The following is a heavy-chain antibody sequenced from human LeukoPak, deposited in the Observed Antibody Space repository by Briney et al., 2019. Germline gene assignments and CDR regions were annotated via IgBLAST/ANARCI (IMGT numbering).Heavy chain of an antibody. CDR2: INHSGST. J-gene: IGHJ4*02. D-gene: IGHD2-8*01. V-gene: IGHV4-34*01. CDR3: ALYASRGY. CDR1: GGSFSGYY. Sequence: PSETLSLTCAVYGGSFSGYYWSWSRQPPGKGLEWIGEINHSGSTNYNPSLKSRVTISVDTSKNQFSLKLSSVTAADTAVYYCALYASRGYWGQGTPVTVSS.